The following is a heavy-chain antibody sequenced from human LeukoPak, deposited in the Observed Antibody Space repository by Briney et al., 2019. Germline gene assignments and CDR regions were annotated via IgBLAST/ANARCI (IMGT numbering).Heavy chain of an antibody. Sequence: SGPTLVNPTQTLTLTCTFSGFSLSTSGVAVGWIRQPPGKALEWLALIYWDDDKRYSPSLKSRLTITKDTSKNQVVLTMTNMDPVDTATYYCAHTYYYDLGSSSFDYWGQGTLVTVSS. CDR3: AHTYYYDLGSSSFDY. CDR1: GFSLSTSGVA. CDR2: IYWDDDK. D-gene: IGHD3-10*01. J-gene: IGHJ4*02. V-gene: IGHV2-5*02.